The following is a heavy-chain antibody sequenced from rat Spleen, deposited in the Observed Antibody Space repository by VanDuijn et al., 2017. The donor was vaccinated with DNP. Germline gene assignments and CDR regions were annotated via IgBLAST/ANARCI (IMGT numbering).Heavy chain of an antibody. V-gene: IGHV3-1*01. CDR1: GSSITSTY. Sequence: EVRLQESGPGLVKPSQSLSLTCSVTGSSITSTYWGWIRQFPGNKMEYIGHISFSGSPNYNPSLRSRISITRDTSKNLFFLHLDSVTTEDTATYYCARWVWYFDYWGQGIMVTVSS. J-gene: IGHJ2*01. CDR2: ISFSGSP. CDR3: ARWVWYFDY.